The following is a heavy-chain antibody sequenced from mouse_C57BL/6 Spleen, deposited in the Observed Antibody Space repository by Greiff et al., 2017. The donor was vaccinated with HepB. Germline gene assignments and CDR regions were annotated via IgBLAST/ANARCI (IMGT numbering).Heavy chain of an antibody. V-gene: IGHV5-6*01. CDR1: GFTFSSYG. D-gene: IGHD4-1*01. Sequence: EVQLVQSGGDLVKPGGSLKLSCAASGFTFSSYGMSWVRQTPDQRLEWVATISSGGSYTYYPDSVKGRFTISRDNAKNTLYLQMSSLKSEDTAMYYCARQETGTGLYAMDYGGQGTSVTVSS. CDR3: ARQETGTGLYAMDY. CDR2: ISSGGSYT. J-gene: IGHJ4*01.